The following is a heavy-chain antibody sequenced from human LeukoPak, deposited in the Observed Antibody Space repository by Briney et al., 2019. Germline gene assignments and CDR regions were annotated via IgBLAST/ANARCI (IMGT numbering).Heavy chain of an antibody. D-gene: IGHD1-26*01. V-gene: IGHV4-59*08. J-gene: IGHJ4*02. Sequence: SETLSLTCTVSGGSISSYYWSWIRQPPGKGLEWIGYIYYSVSTNYNPSLKSRVTISVDTSKNQFSLKLSSVTAADTAVYYCARYSQVLGWEFDYWGQGTLVTVSS. CDR1: GGSISSYY. CDR3: ARYSQVLGWEFDY. CDR2: IYYSVST.